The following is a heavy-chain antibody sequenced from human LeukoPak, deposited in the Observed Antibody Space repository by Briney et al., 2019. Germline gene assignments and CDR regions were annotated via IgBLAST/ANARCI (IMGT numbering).Heavy chain of an antibody. J-gene: IGHJ4*02. CDR3: ARSVPGGSGWYTYYFDY. D-gene: IGHD6-19*01. CDR2: IYSGGST. V-gene: IGHV3-53*01. Sequence: GGSLRLSCAASGFTVSSNYMSWVRQAPGKGLEWVSVIYSGGSTYYADSVKGRFTISRDNSKNTLYLQMNSLRAEDTAVYYCARSVPGGSGWYTYYFDYWGQGTLVTVSS. CDR1: GFTVSSNY.